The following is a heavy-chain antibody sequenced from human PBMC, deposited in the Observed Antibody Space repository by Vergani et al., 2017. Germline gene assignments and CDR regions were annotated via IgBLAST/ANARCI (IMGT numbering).Heavy chain of an antibody. CDR1: GGSISSYY. J-gene: IGHJ6*02. V-gene: IGHV4-59*01. Sequence: QVQLQESGPGLVKPSETLSLTCTVSGGSISSYYWSWIRQPPGKGLEWIGYIYSRGSPNYIPPLKSRVTISVDTSKNQFSLRLTPVTAADTAVYYCARVSENYYYYYGMDVWGQGTTVTVSS. CDR3: ARVSENYYYYYGMDV. D-gene: IGHD3-10*01. CDR2: IYSRGSP.